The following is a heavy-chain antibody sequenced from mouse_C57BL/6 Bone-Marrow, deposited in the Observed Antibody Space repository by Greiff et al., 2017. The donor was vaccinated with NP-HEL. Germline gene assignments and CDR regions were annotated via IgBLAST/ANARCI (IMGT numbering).Heavy chain of an antibody. CDR1: GFSLTSYG. D-gene: IGHD1-1*01. CDR3: ARNPLITTVVAPDY. V-gene: IGHV2-2*01. CDR2: IWSGGST. J-gene: IGHJ2*01. Sequence: VQLQQSGPGLVQPSQSLSITCTVSGFSLTSYGVHWVRQSPGKGLEWLGVIWSGGSTDYNAAFISRLSISKDNSKSLVFFKMNSLQADDTAIYYCARNPLITTVVAPDYWGQGTTLTVSS.